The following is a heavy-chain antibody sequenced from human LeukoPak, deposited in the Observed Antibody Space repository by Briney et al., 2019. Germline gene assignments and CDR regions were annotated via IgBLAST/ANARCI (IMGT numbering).Heavy chain of an antibody. CDR1: GFTFSSYG. CDR3: ARGRCSSTSCYALFY. Sequence: QAGGSLRLSCAASGFTFSSYGMNWVRQAPGKGLEWVTYISSSGSTIDYADSVKGRFTISRDNAKNSLLLQMNSLRAEDTAVYYCARGRCSSTSCYALFYWGQGTLVTVSS. D-gene: IGHD2-2*01. CDR2: ISSSGSTI. J-gene: IGHJ4*02. V-gene: IGHV3-48*03.